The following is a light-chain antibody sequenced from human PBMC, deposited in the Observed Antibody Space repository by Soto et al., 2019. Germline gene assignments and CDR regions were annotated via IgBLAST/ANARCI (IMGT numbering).Light chain of an antibody. CDR2: GTS. J-gene: IGKJ2*01. Sequence: DIQITQSPSSLSASVGDIVTITCRASQTIGNDLNWYQQKPGKAPKLLVYGTSSLQSGVPSRFSGRGSGTDFTLTINSLQPDDFAVYYCQQGYKTPYTFGRGTKVDIQ. CDR3: QQGYKTPYT. CDR1: QTIGND. V-gene: IGKV1-39*01.